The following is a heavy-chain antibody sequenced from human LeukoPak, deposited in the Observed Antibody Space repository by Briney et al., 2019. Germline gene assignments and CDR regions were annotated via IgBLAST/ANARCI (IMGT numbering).Heavy chain of an antibody. D-gene: IGHD3-10*01. J-gene: IGHJ3*02. CDR3: ARSLGATDAFDI. CDR1: GFSFSSYS. V-gene: IGHV3-21*01. CDR2: ISSSSSYT. Sequence: PGGSLRLSCAASGFSFSSYSMNWVRQAPGKGLEWVSSISSSSSYTYYADSVKGRFTISRDNAKNSLYLQMNSLRAEDTAVYYCARSLGATDAFDIWGQGTMVTVSS.